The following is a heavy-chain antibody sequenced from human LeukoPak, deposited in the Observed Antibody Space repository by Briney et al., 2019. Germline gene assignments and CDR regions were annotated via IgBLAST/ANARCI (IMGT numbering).Heavy chain of an antibody. V-gene: IGHV4-59*01. CDR2: IYYSGST. CDR3: ARDRGRYSWNDVYYYGMDV. Sequence: SETLSLTCTVSGGSISSYYWSWIRQPPGKGLEWIGYIYYSGSTNYNPSLKSRVTISVDTSKNQFSLKLSSVTAADTAVYYCARDRGRYSWNDVYYYGMDVWGQGTTVTVSS. J-gene: IGHJ6*02. D-gene: IGHD1-20*01. CDR1: GGSISSYY.